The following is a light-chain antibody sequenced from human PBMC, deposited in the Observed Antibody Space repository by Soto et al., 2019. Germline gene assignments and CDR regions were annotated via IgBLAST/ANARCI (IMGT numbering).Light chain of an antibody. Sequence: EIVITQSPATLSVSPGERATLSCRASQSVSSNLAWYQQKPGQAPRILISGASTRETGIPGRFSGSGSGTEFTLTISSLEPEDFAVYDCQQRSNWTRTFGPGTKVDIK. CDR2: GAS. J-gene: IGKJ1*01. V-gene: IGKV3-15*01. CDR1: QSVSSN. CDR3: QQRSNWTRT.